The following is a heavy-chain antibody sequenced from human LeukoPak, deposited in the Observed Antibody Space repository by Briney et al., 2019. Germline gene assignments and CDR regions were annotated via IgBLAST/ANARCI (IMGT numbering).Heavy chain of an antibody. CDR1: GYTFTSYG. J-gene: IGHJ3*02. Sequence: ASVKVSCKASGYTFTSYGISWVRQAPGQGLEWMGWISAYDGNTNYAQKLQGRVTMTTDTSTSTAYMELRSLRSDDTAVYYCARGWRDLWFGELFEYRDAFDMWGQGTMVTVSS. CDR3: ARGWRDLWFGELFEYRDAFDM. D-gene: IGHD3-10*01. CDR2: ISAYDGNT. V-gene: IGHV1-18*01.